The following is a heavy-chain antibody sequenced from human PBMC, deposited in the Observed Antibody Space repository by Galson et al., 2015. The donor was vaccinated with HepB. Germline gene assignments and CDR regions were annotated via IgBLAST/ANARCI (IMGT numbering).Heavy chain of an antibody. V-gene: IGHV1-18*01. CDR2: ISAYNGNT. J-gene: IGHJ3*02. D-gene: IGHD2-15*01. CDR1: GYTFTSYG. Sequence: SVKVSCKASGYTFTSYGISWVRQAPGQGLEWMGWISAYNGNTNYAQKLQGRVTMTTDTSTSTAYMELRSLRSDDTAVYYCARAASIVVVVAANSGLAAFEIWGQGTMVTVSS. CDR3: ARAASIVVVVAANSGLAAFEI.